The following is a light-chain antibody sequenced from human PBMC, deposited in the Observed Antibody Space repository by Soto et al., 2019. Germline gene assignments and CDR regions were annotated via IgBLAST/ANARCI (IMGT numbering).Light chain of an antibody. J-gene: IGKJ4*01. CDR3: QQATSAQLT. CDR2: AAS. Sequence: DIQMTQSPSSVSASVGDRVTITCRASQGISGWLAWYQQKPGKAPKLLIYAASTLETGVPSRFSGGRSGTDFTLTINYRQPEDFATYYCQQATSAQLTFGGGTNVEIK. CDR1: QGISGW. V-gene: IGKV1-12*01.